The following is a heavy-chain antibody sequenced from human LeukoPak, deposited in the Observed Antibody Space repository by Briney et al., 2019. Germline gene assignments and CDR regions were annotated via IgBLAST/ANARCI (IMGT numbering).Heavy chain of an antibody. CDR1: GGTFISYA. V-gene: IGHV1-69*13. D-gene: IGHD2-2*01. CDR3: ARAQLGYCSSTSCYQRHFDY. J-gene: IGHJ4*02. Sequence: SAKVSCKASGGTFISYAISRVRQATGQWLEWMGGSIPIFGTANYAQKFQGRVTITADESTSTAYMELSSLRSEDTAVYYCARAQLGYCSSTSCYQRHFDYRGQGTLVTVSS. CDR2: SIPIFGTA.